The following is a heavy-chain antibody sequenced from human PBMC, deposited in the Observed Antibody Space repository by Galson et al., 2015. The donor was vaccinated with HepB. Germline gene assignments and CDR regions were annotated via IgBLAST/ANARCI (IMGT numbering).Heavy chain of an antibody. CDR3: ARDSNLGGSYDDFQH. J-gene: IGHJ1*01. D-gene: IGHD1-26*01. Sequence: SVKVSCKASGYTFTSYGISWVRQAPGQGLEWMGWISAYNGNTNYAQKLQGRVTMTTDTSTSTAYMELRSLRSDDTAVYYCARDSNLGGSYDDFQHWGQGTLVTVSS. CDR1: GYTFTSYG. CDR2: ISAYNGNT. V-gene: IGHV1-18*04.